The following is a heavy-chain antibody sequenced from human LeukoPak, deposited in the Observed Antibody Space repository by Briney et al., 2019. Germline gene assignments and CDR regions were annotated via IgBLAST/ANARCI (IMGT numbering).Heavy chain of an antibody. Sequence: GGCLRLPCAASGFTFSSAWMIYVRQAPARGLKGLGRFNTNTDGGTTDYAALVKGRFTISSADSKHMLYLQMNSLNSDDTAVYYCASICGRNSHRSDYWGQGTLVTVSS. D-gene: IGHD2-21*01. CDR3: ASICGRNSHRSDY. V-gene: IGHV3-15*01. CDR1: GFTFSSAW. CDR2: FNTNTDGGTT. J-gene: IGHJ4*02.